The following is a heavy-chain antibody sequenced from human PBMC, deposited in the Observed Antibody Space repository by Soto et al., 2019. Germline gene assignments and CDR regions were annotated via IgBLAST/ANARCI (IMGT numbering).Heavy chain of an antibody. CDR2: LYHSGTN. CDR1: GGSVNSDSYY. Sequence: QVQLQESGPGLVKPSEALSLTCTVSGGSVNSDSYYWTWIRQPPGKRLEWIGSLYHSGTNNYNPTLKSRVTKSIDTSKNQFSLKLSSVTAADKAVYFCERESWEFSSSGGLDVWGQGTTVTVSS. J-gene: IGHJ6*02. CDR3: ERESWEFSSSGGLDV. V-gene: IGHV4-61*01. D-gene: IGHD1-26*01.